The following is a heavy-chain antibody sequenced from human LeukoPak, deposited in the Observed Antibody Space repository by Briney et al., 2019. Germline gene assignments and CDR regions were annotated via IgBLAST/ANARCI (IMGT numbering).Heavy chain of an antibody. CDR2: IYYSGST. CDR3: AREEYGDYVWDAFDI. J-gene: IGHJ3*02. CDR1: GGSISSSSYY. D-gene: IGHD4-17*01. Sequence: SETLSLTCTVSGGSISSSSYYWGWIRQPPGKGLEWIGSIYYSGSTYYNPSLKSRATISVDTSKNQFSLKLSSVTAADTAVYYCAREEYGDYVWDAFDIWGQGTTVTVSS. V-gene: IGHV4-39*02.